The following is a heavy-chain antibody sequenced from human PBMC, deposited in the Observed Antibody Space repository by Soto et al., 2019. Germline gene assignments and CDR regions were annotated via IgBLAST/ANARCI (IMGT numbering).Heavy chain of an antibody. J-gene: IGHJ6*02. CDR1: GGAISSYY. V-gene: IGHV4-4*07. Sequence: SETLSLTCSVPGGAISSYYWSWVRQPAGKGLEWIGRVFSSGSTSYNASLKSRVTMSIDTSKNEVSLTLRSVTAADTGVYYCARVAFSYFGMDVWGPGTTVTVSS. CDR2: VFSSGST. CDR3: ARVAFSYFGMDV. D-gene: IGHD3-3*02.